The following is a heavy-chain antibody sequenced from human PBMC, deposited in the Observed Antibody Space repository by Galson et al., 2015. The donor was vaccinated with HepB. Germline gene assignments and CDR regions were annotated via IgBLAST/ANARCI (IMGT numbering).Heavy chain of an antibody. Sequence: SLRLSCAASGFMFNSYAMHWVRQAPGKGLEWVAIISNDGSKTFYSDSVRGRFTMSRDNSKNTLYVQMNSLRPEDTAVYFCARDHYYDTSGYRLDYWGQGTLVTVSS. J-gene: IGHJ4*02. D-gene: IGHD3-22*01. CDR2: ISNDGSKT. CDR1: GFMFNSYA. CDR3: ARDHYYDTSGYRLDY. V-gene: IGHV3-30-3*01.